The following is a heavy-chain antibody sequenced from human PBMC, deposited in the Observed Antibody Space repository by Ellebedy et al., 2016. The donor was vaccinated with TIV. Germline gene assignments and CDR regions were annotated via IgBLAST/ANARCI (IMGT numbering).Heavy chain of an antibody. CDR3: ARVRFDDTAVDY. J-gene: IGHJ4*03. Sequence: GESLKISCAASGFTFSSYDMHWVRQGTGKGLEWVSAIGTAGDTYYPGSVKGRFTISRENAKNSLYLQITSLRAEDTAVYYCARVRFDDTAVDYWGQGTLVTVSS. V-gene: IGHV3-13*01. CDR2: IGTAGDT. CDR1: GFTFSSYD. D-gene: IGHD3-22*01.